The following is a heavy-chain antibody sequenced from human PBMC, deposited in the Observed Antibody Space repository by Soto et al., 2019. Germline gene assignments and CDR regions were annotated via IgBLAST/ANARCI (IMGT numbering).Heavy chain of an antibody. Sequence: EVQLLDSGGGLVQPGGSLRLSCVASGFTSSSCAMRWVRQAPGKGLEWVSGISASGGSTYYADSVKGRFTISRDNSKTTLYLQMNSLRAEDTAVSYCATAGLGTGRYFFHDWGQGTLVTVSS. D-gene: IGHD2-8*02. V-gene: IGHV3-23*01. J-gene: IGHJ4*02. CDR2: ISASGGST. CDR1: GFTSSSCA. CDR3: ATAGLGTGRYFFHD.